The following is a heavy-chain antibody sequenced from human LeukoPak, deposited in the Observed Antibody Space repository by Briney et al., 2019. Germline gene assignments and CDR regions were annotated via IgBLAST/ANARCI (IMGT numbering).Heavy chain of an antibody. D-gene: IGHD3-3*01. CDR1: GLTFSTYW. J-gene: IGHJ1*01. Sequence: GGSLRLSCAASGLTFSTYWMSWVRQAPGKGLEWVANIKEDGSEKNYVDSAKGRFTISRDNAKNSLYLQMNSLRAEDTAVYYCAKDLGTIFGVVSEYFQHWGQGTLVTVSS. V-gene: IGHV3-7*01. CDR3: AKDLGTIFGVVSEYFQH. CDR2: IKEDGSEK.